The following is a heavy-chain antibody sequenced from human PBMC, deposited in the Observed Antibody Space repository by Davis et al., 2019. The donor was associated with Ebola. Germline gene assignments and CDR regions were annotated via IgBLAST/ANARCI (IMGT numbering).Heavy chain of an antibody. D-gene: IGHD3-9*01. CDR1: GYTFTSYD. CDR3: ATGIPVLRYFDWLNHRWPLD. V-gene: IGHV1-8*01. Sequence: ASVKVSCKASGYTFTSYDINWVRQATGQGLEWMGWMNPNSGNTGYAQKFQGRVTMTRNTSISTAYMELSSLRSEDTAVYYCATGIPVLRYFDWLNHRWPLDWGQGTLVTVSS. J-gene: IGHJ4*02. CDR2: MNPNSGNT.